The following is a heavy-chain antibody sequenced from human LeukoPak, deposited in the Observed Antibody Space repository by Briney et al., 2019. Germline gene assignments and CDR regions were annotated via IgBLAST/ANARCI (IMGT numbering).Heavy chain of an antibody. CDR1: GGSISSYY. V-gene: IGHV4-59*01. CDR3: ARVSRGNSVGGDY. D-gene: IGHD4-23*01. Sequence: PSETLSLTCTVSGGSISSYYWSWIRQPPGKGLEWIGYIYYSGSTNYNPSLKSRVTISVDTSKNQFSLKLSSVTAADTAMYYCARVSRGNSVGGDYWGQGTLVTVSS. J-gene: IGHJ4*02. CDR2: IYYSGST.